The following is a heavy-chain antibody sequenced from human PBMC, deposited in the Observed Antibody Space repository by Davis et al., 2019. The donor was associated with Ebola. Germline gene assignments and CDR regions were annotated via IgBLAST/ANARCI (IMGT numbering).Heavy chain of an antibody. D-gene: IGHD6-6*01. J-gene: IGHJ4*02. Sequence: GESLKISCAASGFTFSSHAMSWVRQAPGQGLEWVSAIRGSGSTTYYADSVKGRHTISRDNSKNTLYLQINSLRTEDTAVYSCAKGGPGQLRFDYWGQGTLVTVSS. CDR1: GFTFSSHA. CDR3: AKGGPGQLRFDY. V-gene: IGHV3-23*01. CDR2: IRGSGSTT.